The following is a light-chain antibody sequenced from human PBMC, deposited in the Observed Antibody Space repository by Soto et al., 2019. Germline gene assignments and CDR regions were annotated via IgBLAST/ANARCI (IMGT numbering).Light chain of an antibody. J-gene: IGLJ1*01. CDR3: CSYAGTYTYV. V-gene: IGLV2-11*01. CDR1: NNDVGGYKY. Sequence: SVLTHPRSVSRSPGQAVTITCTGTNNDVGGYKYVSWYQQHPGKAPKVRIHDVNKRPSGVPDRFSGSKSGNTASLTISGLPAEDEADYYCCSYAGTYTYVFGTGTKVTVL. CDR2: DVN.